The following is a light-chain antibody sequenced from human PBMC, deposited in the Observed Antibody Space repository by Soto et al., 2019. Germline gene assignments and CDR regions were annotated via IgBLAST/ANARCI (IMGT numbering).Light chain of an antibody. J-gene: IGKJ4*01. V-gene: IGKV3-15*01. CDR1: QSVSSN. CDR3: QQYNSLVT. Sequence: EIVMTQSPATLSVSPGERATLSCRASQSVSSNLAWYQQKRGQAPSLLIYGASTRATGIPARFSGSGSGTEFTLTISILQPEDYAVYYCQQYNSLVTFGGGTKVELK. CDR2: GAS.